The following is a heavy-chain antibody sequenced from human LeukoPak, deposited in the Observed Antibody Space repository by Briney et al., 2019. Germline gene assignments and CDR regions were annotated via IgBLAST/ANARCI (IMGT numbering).Heavy chain of an antibody. Sequence: SGTLSLTCTVSGGSISSYYWSWIRQPPGKGLEWIGYFHYSGSTNYNPSLKSRVTISVDTSENQFSLKLSSVTAADTAVYYCARTAARYYMDVWGKGTTVTVSS. V-gene: IGHV4-59*01. CDR3: ARTAARYYMDV. CDR2: FHYSGST. CDR1: GGSISSYY. D-gene: IGHD6-6*01. J-gene: IGHJ6*03.